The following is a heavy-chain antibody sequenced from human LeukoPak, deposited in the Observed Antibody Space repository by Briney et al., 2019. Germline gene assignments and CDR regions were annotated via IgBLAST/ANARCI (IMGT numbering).Heavy chain of an antibody. V-gene: IGHV3-23*01. J-gene: IGHJ5*02. Sequence: GGSLRLSCAASGFTFSSYAMSWVRQAPGKGLEWVSVISGSGGSTYYADSVKGRFTISRDNSKNTLYLQMNSLRAGDTAVYYCAKDSVPAAAGDNWFDPWGQGTLVTVSS. CDR1: GFTFSSYA. D-gene: IGHD6-13*01. CDR2: ISGSGGST. CDR3: AKDSVPAAAGDNWFDP.